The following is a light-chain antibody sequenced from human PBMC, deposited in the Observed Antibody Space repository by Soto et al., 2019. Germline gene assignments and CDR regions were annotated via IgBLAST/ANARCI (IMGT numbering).Light chain of an antibody. CDR2: EVT. J-gene: IGLJ1*01. V-gene: IGLV2-14*01. Sequence: QSAGTQPACVSGSPGQAITISCTGTSSDIGAYNYVSWYQQHPGKAPKLLIYEVTDRPSGVSDRFSGSKSGNTASLTISGLQAEDEANYYCNSYTTLSHRVFGTGTKVTVL. CDR1: SSDIGAYNY. CDR3: NSYTTLSHRV.